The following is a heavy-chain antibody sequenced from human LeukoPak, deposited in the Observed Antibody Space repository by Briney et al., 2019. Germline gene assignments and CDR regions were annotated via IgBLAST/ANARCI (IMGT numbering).Heavy chain of an antibody. CDR3: AEGSNYGDSSF. D-gene: IGHD4-17*01. CDR2: IKPDGSVK. Sequence: QPGASLRLSCAASGFSFSSYWMSWVRQVPGKGPEWVANIKPDGSVKYYVDSVKGRFMVSRDNAKNSLYLQMNSLRAEDTAMYYCAEGSNYGDSSFWGQGTLVTVSS. V-gene: IGHV3-7*01. CDR1: GFSFSSYW. J-gene: IGHJ4*02.